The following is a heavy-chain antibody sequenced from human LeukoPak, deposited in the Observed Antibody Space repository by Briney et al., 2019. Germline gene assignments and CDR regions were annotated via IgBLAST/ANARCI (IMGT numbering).Heavy chain of an antibody. D-gene: IGHD6-19*01. J-gene: IGHJ4*02. CDR2: IYYSGST. CDR3: ARLRYSSGWLGYFDY. V-gene: IGHV4-59*08. Sequence: SETLSLTCTVSGGSISSYYWSWIRQPPGKGLEWVGYIYYSGSTNYNPSLKSRVTISVDTSKNQFSLKLSSVTAADTAVYYCARLRYSSGWLGYFDYWGQGTLVTVSS. CDR1: GGSISSYY.